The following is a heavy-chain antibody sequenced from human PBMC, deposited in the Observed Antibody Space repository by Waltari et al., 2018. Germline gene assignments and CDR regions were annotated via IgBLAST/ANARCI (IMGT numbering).Heavy chain of an antibody. D-gene: IGHD3-10*01. CDR2: IYYSGRT. V-gene: IGHV4-39*01. CDR3: ARLPPAAESLWFGELLNY. CDR1: GGSISSSSYY. Sequence: QLQLQESGPGLVKPSETLSLPCTVSGGSISSSSYYWGWIRQPPGRGLEWIGSIYYSGRTYYNPSLKSRVTISVDTSKNQFSLKLSSVTAADTAVYYCARLPPAAESLWFGELLNYWGQGTLVTVSS. J-gene: IGHJ4*02.